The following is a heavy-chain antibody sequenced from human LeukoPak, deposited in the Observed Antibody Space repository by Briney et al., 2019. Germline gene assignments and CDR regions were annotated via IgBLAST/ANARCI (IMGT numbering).Heavy chain of an antibody. CDR3: ARGREYSSSWYALGY. CDR1: GGSVSSGSYY. J-gene: IGHJ4*02. Sequence: SETLSLTCTVSGGSVSSGSYYWRWIRQPPGRRLEWIRYIYYSGSTNYNPSLKSRVTISVDTSKNQFSLKLSSVTAADTAVYYRARGREYSSSWYALGYWGQGTLVTVSS. CDR2: IYYSGST. V-gene: IGHV4-61*01. D-gene: IGHD6-13*01.